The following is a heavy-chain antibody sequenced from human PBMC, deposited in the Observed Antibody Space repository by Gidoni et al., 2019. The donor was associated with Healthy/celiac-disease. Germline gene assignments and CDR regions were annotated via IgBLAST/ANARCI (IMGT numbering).Heavy chain of an antibody. CDR2: ISSSSSYI. V-gene: IGHV3-21*01. CDR1: GFTFSSYS. CDR3: ARDTHVGPVRSADY. D-gene: IGHD3-3*01. Sequence: EVQLVESGRGLLKPGGSLRLPCAASGFTFSSYSMNWVRQAPGKWLEWVSSISSSSSYIYYADSVKGRFTISRDNAKNSLYRQMNSLRAEDTAVYYCARDTHVGPVRSADYWGQGTLVTVSS. J-gene: IGHJ4*02.